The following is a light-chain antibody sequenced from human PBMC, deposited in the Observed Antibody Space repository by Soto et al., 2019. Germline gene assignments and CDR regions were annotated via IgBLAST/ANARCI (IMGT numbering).Light chain of an antibody. CDR2: EVS. J-gene: IGLJ7*01. CDR1: RSDVGGYNY. V-gene: IGLV2-8*01. Sequence: QSALTQPPSASGSLGQSVTISCTGTRSDVGGYNYVSWYQQHPGRAPKLMIFEVSKRPSGVPDRFSGSKSGNAASLTVSGLQADDEADYYCSSYAGSNNYVFGPGTQLTVL. CDR3: SSYAGSNNYV.